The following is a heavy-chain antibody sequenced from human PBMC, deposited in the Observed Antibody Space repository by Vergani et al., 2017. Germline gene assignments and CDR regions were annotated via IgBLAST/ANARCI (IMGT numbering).Heavy chain of an antibody. D-gene: IGHD2-2*01. Sequence: QVQLVQSGAEVKKPGSSVKVSCKASGGTFSSYAISWVRQASGQGLEWMGRIIPVFGMLNHGQRFEGRVTISADEATSTAYMELTNLRSDDTAVYYCAIRNMPRYHFDSWGPGTLVTVSS. V-gene: IGHV1-69*13. CDR1: GGTFSSYA. J-gene: IGHJ4*02. CDR2: IIPVFGML. CDR3: AIRNMPRYHFDS.